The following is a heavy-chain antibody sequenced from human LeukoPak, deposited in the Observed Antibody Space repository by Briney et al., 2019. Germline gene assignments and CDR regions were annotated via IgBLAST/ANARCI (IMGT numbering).Heavy chain of an antibody. CDR1: GGTFSSYA. Sequence: ASVKVSCKASGGTFSSYAISWVRQAPGQGLEWMGIINPSGGSTSYAQKFQGRVTMTRDTSTSTVYMELSSLRSEDTAVYYCASTQWELSYFDYWGQGTLVTVSS. V-gene: IGHV1-46*01. D-gene: IGHD1-26*01. CDR3: ASTQWELSYFDY. J-gene: IGHJ4*02. CDR2: INPSGGST.